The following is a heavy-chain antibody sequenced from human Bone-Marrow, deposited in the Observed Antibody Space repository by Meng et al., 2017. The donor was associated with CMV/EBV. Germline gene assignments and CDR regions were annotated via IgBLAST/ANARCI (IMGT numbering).Heavy chain of an antibody. CDR3: ASQAGVYDFWSGPYYYGMDV. Sequence: GGSLRLSCAASGFTFSSYEMNWVRQAPGKGLEWVSYISSSGSTIYYADSVKGRFTISRDNAKNSLYLQMNRLRAEDTAVYYCASQAGVYDFWSGPYYYGMDVWGQGTTVTVSS. V-gene: IGHV3-48*03. CDR2: ISSSGSTI. J-gene: IGHJ6*02. D-gene: IGHD3-3*01. CDR1: GFTFSSYE.